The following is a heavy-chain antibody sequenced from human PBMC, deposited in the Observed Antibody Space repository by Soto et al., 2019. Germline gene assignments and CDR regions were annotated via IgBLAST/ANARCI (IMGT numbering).Heavy chain of an antibody. J-gene: IGHJ6*02. CDR1: GGTFSSYA. CDR3: ASGDGVVVPAASSRGYYYYGMDV. D-gene: IGHD2-2*01. V-gene: IGHV1-69*06. Sequence: GASVKVSCKASGGTFSSYAISWVRQAPGQGLEWMGGIIPISGTANYAQKFQGRVTITADKSTSTAYMELSSLRSEDTAVYYCASGDGVVVPAASSRGYYYYGMDVWGQGTTVTVSS. CDR2: IIPISGTA.